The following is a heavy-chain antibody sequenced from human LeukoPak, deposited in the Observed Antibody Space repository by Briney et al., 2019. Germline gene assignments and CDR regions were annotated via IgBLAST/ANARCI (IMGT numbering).Heavy chain of an antibody. V-gene: IGHV3-74*01. CDR3: TSGYASGSPDC. J-gene: IGHJ4*02. D-gene: IGHD3-10*01. Sequence: PGGSLRLSCAASGFTFSTYWMHWVRQAPGRGLVWVSRISGDGSSTSYADSVKGRFTISRDNAKNTLFLQMNSLRVDDTAVYYCTSGYASGSPDCWGQGTLVTVSS. CDR1: GFTFSTYW. CDR2: ISGDGSST.